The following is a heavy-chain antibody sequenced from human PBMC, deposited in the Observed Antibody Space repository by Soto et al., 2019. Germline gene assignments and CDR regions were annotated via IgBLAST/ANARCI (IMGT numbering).Heavy chain of an antibody. J-gene: IGHJ4*02. CDR1: GFTFSNYA. D-gene: IGHD4-17*01. CDR2: ISGSGGST. CDR3: AKARTTVTTGPYDF. Sequence: PGGSLRLSCAASGFTFSNYAMSWVRQAPGKGLEWVSAISGSGGSTFHTDSVEGRFTISRDNSRNTLHLQMNSLRAEDTAVYYCAKARTTVTTGPYDFWGQGTRGTVSA. V-gene: IGHV3-23*01.